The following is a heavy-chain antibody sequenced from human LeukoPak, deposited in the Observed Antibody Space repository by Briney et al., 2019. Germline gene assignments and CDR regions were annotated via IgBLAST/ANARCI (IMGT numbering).Heavy chain of an antibody. V-gene: IGHV1-18*01. CDR3: ARVNYYDSSGYYGHYYYYYYMDV. CDR1: GYTFTSYG. D-gene: IGHD3-22*01. Sequence: ASVKVSCKASGYTFTSYGISWVRQAPGQGLEWMGWISAYNGNTNYAQKLQGRVTMTTDTSTSTAYMELRNLRSDDTAVYYCARVNYYDSSGYYGHYYYYYYMDVWGKGTTVTVSS. CDR2: ISAYNGNT. J-gene: IGHJ6*03.